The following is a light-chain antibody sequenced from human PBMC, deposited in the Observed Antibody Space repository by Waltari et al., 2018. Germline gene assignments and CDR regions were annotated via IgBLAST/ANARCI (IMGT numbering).Light chain of an antibody. CDR3: SSYAGSNNLGLCV. CDR1: SSDVGSSNY. CDR2: EVS. J-gene: IGLJ1*01. Sequence: QSALTQPPSASGSPGQSVTISCTGTSSDVGSSNYVSWYPHHPGKVPKLMIYEVSRRPSGVPDRFSGSKSGNTASLTVSGLQAEDEADYYCSSYAGSNNLGLCVFGTGTKVTVL. V-gene: IGLV2-8*01.